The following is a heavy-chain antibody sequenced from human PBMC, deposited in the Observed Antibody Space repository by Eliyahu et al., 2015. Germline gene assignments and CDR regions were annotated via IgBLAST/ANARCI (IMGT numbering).Heavy chain of an antibody. CDR3: AKGGQQLLNGGDFDY. CDR1: GFXFXXYA. CDR2: ISGSGGST. D-gene: IGHD6-13*01. Sequence: EVQLVESGGGLVQPGGSLRXSCAASGFXFXXYAMSWVRQAPGKGLEWVSAISGSGGSTYYADSVKGRFTISRDNSKNTLYLQMNSLRAEDTAVYYCAKGGQQLLNGGDFDYWGQGTLVTVSS. V-gene: IGHV3-23*04. J-gene: IGHJ4*02.